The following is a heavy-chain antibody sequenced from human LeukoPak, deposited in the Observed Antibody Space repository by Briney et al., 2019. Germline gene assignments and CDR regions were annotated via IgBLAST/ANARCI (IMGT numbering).Heavy chain of an antibody. D-gene: IGHD2-15*01. CDR3: ARHEVRAATLN. CDR2: INHSGST. V-gene: IGHV4-34*01. Sequence: PSETLSLTCAVYGGSFIGYYWSWIRQPPGKGLEWIGEINHSGSTNYNPSLKSRVTISVDTSKNQFSLKLSSVTAADTAVYYCARHEVRAATLNWGQGTLVTVSS. J-gene: IGHJ4*02. CDR1: GGSFIGYY.